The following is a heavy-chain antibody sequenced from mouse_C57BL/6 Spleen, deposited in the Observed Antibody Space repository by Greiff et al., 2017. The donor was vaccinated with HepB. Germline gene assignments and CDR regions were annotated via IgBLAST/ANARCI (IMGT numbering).Heavy chain of an antibody. V-gene: IGHV1-69*01. J-gene: IGHJ1*03. D-gene: IGHD2-4*01. Sequence: QVQLQQPGAELVMPGASVKLSCKASGYTFTSYWMHWVKQRPGQGLEWIGEIDPSDSYTNYNQKFKGKSTLTVDKSSSTAYMQLSSLTSEDSAVYYCARRLRRDWYFDVWGTVTTVTVSS. CDR1: GYTFTSYW. CDR3: ARRLRRDWYFDV. CDR2: IDPSDSYT.